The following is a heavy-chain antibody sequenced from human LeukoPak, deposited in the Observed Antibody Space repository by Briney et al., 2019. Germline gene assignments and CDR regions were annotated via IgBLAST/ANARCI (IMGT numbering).Heavy chain of an antibody. V-gene: IGHV4-34*01. J-gene: IGHJ5*02. Sequence: GSLRLSCAASGFTFSSYSMNWVRQAPGKGLEWIGEINHSGSTNYNPSLKSRVTISVDTSKNQFSLKLSSVTAADTAVYYCARTMKQQLVLLWWFDPWGQGTLVTVSS. D-gene: IGHD6-13*01. CDR1: GFTFSSYS. CDR3: ARTMKQQLVLLWWFDP. CDR2: INHSGST.